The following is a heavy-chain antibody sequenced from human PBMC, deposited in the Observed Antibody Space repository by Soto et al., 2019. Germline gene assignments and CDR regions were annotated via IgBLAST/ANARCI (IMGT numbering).Heavy chain of an antibody. V-gene: IGHV3-23*01. CDR3: ASWVIIHYYYYMDV. D-gene: IGHD3-3*01. CDR1: GFTFGSYA. CDR2: ISGSSGST. Sequence: PGGSLRLSCAASGFTFGSYAMSWVRQAPGKELEWVSSISGSSGSTYYADSVKGRFTISRDNAKNTLYLQMNSLRAEDTAVYYCASWVIIHYYYYMDVWGKGTTVTVSS. J-gene: IGHJ6*03.